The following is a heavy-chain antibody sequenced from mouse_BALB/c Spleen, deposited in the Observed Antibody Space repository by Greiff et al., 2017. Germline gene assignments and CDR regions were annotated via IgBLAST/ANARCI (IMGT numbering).Heavy chain of an antibody. CDR1: GYTFTSYW. CDR2: INPSTGYT. CDR3: ARLIYYGNYGFDY. V-gene: IGHV1-7*01. J-gene: IGHJ2*01. Sequence: VQLQQSGAELAKPGASVKMSCKASGYTFTSYWMHWVKQRPGQGLEWIGYINPSTGYTEYNQKFKDKATLTADKSSSTAYMQLSSLTSEDSAVYYCARLIYYGNYGFDYWGQGTTLTVSS. D-gene: IGHD2-1*01.